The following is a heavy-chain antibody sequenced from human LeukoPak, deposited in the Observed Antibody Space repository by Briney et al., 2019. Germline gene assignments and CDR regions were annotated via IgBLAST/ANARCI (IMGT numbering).Heavy chain of an antibody. V-gene: IGHV3-23*01. J-gene: IGHJ3*01. CDR1: GFTFSTYA. Sequence: PGGSLRLSCAASGFTFSTYAMSWVRQAPGKGLEWVSAISGSGETTYDADSVKGRFTLSRDNSKNTLYLQMNSLRAEDTAVYYCAKDRRTVDAFDAWGQGTMVIVSS. CDR2: ISGSGETT. D-gene: IGHD1-1*01. CDR3: AKDRRTVDAFDA.